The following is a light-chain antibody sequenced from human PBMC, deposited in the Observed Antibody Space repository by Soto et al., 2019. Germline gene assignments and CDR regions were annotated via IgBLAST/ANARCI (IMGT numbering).Light chain of an antibody. CDR1: QSVSNF. J-gene: IGKJ4*01. CDR3: IQDYNYPLT. CDR2: DAS. Sequence: PGEIATLSCRASQSVSNFLAWYQQKPGQAPRLLIYDASNRATGIPARFSGSGSGTDFTLTISSLQPEDFATYYCIQDYNYPLTFGGGTKVDIK. V-gene: IGKV3-11*01.